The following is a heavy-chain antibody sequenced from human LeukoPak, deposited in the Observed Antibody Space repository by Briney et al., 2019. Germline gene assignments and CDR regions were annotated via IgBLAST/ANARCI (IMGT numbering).Heavy chain of an antibody. J-gene: IGHJ4*02. CDR3: ARDARYTDY. Sequence: SGGSLRLSCAASGFTFSSYAMHWVRQAPGKGLEWVAVISYDGSNKYYADSVKGRFTISRDNAKNSLYLQMNSLRAEDTAVYYCARDARYTDYWGQGTLVTVSS. CDR2: ISYDGSNK. D-gene: IGHD5-24*01. V-gene: IGHV3-30-3*01. CDR1: GFTFSSYA.